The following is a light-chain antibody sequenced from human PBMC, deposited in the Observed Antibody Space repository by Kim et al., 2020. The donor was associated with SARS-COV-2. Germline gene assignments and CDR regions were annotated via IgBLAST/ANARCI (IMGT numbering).Light chain of an antibody. J-gene: IGLJ2*01. CDR3: CSYAGSYTLV. CDR1: SSDVGGYNY. CDR2: DVS. V-gene: IGLV2-11*01. Sequence: QSVTISCTGTSSDVGGYNYVSWYQQHPGKAPKLMIYDVSKRPSGVPDRFSGSKSGNTASLTISGLQAEDEADYYCCSYAGSYTLVFGGGTQLTV.